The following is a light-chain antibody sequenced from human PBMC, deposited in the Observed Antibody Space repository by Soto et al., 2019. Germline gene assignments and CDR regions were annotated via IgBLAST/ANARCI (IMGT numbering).Light chain of an antibody. V-gene: IGKV3-20*01. CDR3: QQYGSSPLT. CDR1: QSVSSSY. Sequence: EIVLTESPGTLSLFPGERATLSRRASQSVSSSYLAWYQQKPGQAPRLLIYGASSRATGIPDRFSGSGSGTDFTLTISRLEPEDFAVYYCQQYGSSPLTFGQGTKVDI. J-gene: IGKJ1*01. CDR2: GAS.